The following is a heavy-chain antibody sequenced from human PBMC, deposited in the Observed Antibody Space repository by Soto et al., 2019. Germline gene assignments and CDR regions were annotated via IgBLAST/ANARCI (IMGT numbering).Heavy chain of an antibody. J-gene: IGHJ6*03. CDR1: GYSVTSYW. V-gene: IGHV5-51*01. CDR3: ARQAVAGPFYYYYYMDV. CDR2: IYPGDSDT. Sequence: GESLKISCKGSGYSVTSYWIGWVRQMPGKGLEWMGIIYPGDSDTRYSPSFQGQVTISADKSISTAYLQWSSLKASDTAMYYCARQAVAGPFYYYYYMDVWGKGTTVTVSS. D-gene: IGHD6-19*01.